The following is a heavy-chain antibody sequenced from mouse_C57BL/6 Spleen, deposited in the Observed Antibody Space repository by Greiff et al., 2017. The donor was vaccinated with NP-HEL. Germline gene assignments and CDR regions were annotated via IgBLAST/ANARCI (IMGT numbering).Heavy chain of an antibody. Sequence: VQLQQPGAELVKPGASVKLSCKASGYTFTSYWMQWVKQRPGQGLELIGEIDPSDSYTNYNQKFKGKATLTVDTSSSTAYLQLRSLTSEDSAVYYCARGGDSGCWGQGATLSVSS. CDR1: GYTFTSYW. CDR2: IDPSDSYT. J-gene: IGHJ2*01. V-gene: IGHV1-50*01. CDR3: ARGGDSGC. D-gene: IGHD3-3*01.